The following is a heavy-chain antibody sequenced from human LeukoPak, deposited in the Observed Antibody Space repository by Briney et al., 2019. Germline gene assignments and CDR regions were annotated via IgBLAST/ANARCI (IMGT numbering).Heavy chain of an antibody. D-gene: IGHD1-26*01. CDR2: IDIDGSST. V-gene: IGHV3-74*01. J-gene: IGHJ4*02. Sequence: GGSLRLSCAASGFTFRNYWVHWVRQAPGKGLVWVSRIDIDGSSTTYADSVKGRFHISRDNAKNTLFLQMNSLRAEDTAVYYCVRGSNYYFDYWGQGTLVTVSS. CDR1: GFTFRNYW. CDR3: VRGSNYYFDY.